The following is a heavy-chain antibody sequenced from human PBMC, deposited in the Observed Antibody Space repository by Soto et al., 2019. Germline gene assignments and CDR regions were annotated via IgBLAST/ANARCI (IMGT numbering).Heavy chain of an antibody. Sequence: REWCSFIKQKTGKGLEWIGEIYHSGSTNYNPSLKSRVTISVDKSKNQSSLKLSSVTAADTALYFCEKECRGYGHYYMEVLLNGTTDTGSS. CDR2: IYHSGST. CDR1: REW. D-gene: IGHD4-17*01. J-gene: IGHJ6*03. CDR3: EKECRGYGHYYMEV. V-gene: IGHV4-4*01.